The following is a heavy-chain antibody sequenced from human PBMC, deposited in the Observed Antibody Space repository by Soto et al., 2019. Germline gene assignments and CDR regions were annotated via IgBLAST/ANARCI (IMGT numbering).Heavy chain of an antibody. CDR1: GYTFTSYY. CDR2: INPSGGST. CDR3: ALLWLEPLTSFEY. D-gene: IGHD1-1*01. V-gene: IGHV1-46*03. Sequence: ASVKVSCKASGYTFTSYYMHWVRQAPGQGLEWMGIINPSGGSTSYAQKFQGRVTMTRDTSTSTVYMELSSLRSEDTAVYYCALLWLEPLTSFEYWGQGTLVTVSP. J-gene: IGHJ4*02.